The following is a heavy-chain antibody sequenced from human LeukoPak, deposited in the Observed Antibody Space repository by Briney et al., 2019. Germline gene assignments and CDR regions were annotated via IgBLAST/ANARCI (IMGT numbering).Heavy chain of an antibody. CDR1: GFTVSSNY. J-gene: IGHJ4*02. Sequence: PGGSLRLPCAASGFTVSSNYMSWVRQAPGKGLEWVSVIYSGGSTYYADSVKGRFTISRDNSKNTLYLQMNSLRAEDTAVYYCAREGRGDYYDSSGYYRYWGQGTLVTVSS. CDR2: IYSGGST. CDR3: AREGRGDYYDSSGYYRY. D-gene: IGHD3-22*01. V-gene: IGHV3-66*01.